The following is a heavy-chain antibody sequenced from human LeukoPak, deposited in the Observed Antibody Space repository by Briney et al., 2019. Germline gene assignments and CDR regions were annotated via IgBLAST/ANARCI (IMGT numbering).Heavy chain of an antibody. J-gene: IGHJ5*02. CDR1: GYTFTSYA. V-gene: IGHV1-18*01. Sequence: ASVTVSCTASGYTFTSYAMHWVRQAPGQRLEWMGWISAYNGNTNYAQKLQGRVTMTTDTSTSTAYMELRSLRSDDTAVYYCAKPPGLRRLDPWGQGTLVTVSS. D-gene: IGHD5-12*01. CDR2: ISAYNGNT. CDR3: AKPPGLRRLDP.